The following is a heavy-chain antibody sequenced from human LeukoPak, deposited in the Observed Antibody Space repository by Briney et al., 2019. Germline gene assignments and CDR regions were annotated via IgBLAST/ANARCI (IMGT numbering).Heavy chain of an antibody. D-gene: IGHD6-6*01. CDR1: GFTFCSYP. CDR2: ITSGSTYI. J-gene: IGHJ4*02. V-gene: IGHV3-21*01. Sequence: GGSLRLSRALSGFTFCSYPMTWVRQAAGRGVEWVSCITSGSTYIYYPDSVKGRFTNTRDNAKNSLYLQMNSPRVEDTTVYYCARGVRPSSDYFDQWGQGTLVSVSS. CDR3: ARGVRPSSDYFDQ.